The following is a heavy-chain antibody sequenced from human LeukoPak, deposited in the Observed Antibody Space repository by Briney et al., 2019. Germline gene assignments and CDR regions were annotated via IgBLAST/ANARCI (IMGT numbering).Heavy chain of an antibody. CDR1: GYTITSYD. CDR3: ARRRVAGRGRFDY. V-gene: IGHV1-8*01. Sequence: ASVKVSCKASGYTITSYDINWVRQATGQGLEWMGWMNPNSGNTGYAQKFQGRVTMTRNTSISTAYMELSSLRSEDTAVYYCARRRVAGRGRFDYWGQGTLVTVSS. J-gene: IGHJ4*02. CDR2: MNPNSGNT. D-gene: IGHD6-19*01.